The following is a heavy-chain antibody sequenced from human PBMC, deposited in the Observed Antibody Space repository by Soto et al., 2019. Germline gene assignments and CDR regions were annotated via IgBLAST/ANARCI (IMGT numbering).Heavy chain of an antibody. Sequence: SVKVSCKASGGTFSSYAISWVRQAPGQGLEWMGGIIPIFGTANYAQKLQGRVTMTTDTSTSTAYMELRSLRSDDTAVYYCARKNYDFWSGYGWFDPWGQGTLVTVSS. CDR2: IIPIFGTA. V-gene: IGHV1-69*05. CDR1: GGTFSSYA. D-gene: IGHD3-3*01. CDR3: ARKNYDFWSGYGWFDP. J-gene: IGHJ5*02.